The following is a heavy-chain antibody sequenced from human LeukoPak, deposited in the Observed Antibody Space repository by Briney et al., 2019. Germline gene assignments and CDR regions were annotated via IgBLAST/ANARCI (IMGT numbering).Heavy chain of an antibody. J-gene: IGHJ4*02. CDR2: IIPILGIA. CDR3: ARDTAAAIPFDY. D-gene: IGHD2-2*01. Sequence: SVKVSCKASGGTFSSYAISWVRQAPGQGLEWMGGIIPILGIANYAQKFQGRVTITADKSTSTAYMELSSLRSEDTAVYCCARDTAAAIPFDYWGQGTLVTVSS. CDR1: GGTFSSYA. V-gene: IGHV1-69*10.